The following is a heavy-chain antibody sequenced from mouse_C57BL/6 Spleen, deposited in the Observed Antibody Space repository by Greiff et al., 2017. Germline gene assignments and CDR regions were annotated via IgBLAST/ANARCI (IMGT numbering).Heavy chain of an antibody. J-gene: IGHJ1*03. CDR1: GYTFTSYG. CDR3: AREATVVAGYWYFDV. V-gene: IGHV1-81*01. Sequence: QVQLQQSGAELARPGASVKLSCKASGYTFTSYGISWVKQRTGQGLEWIGEIYPRSGNTYYNEKFKGKATLTADKSSSTAYMELRSLTSEDSAVYFCAREATVVAGYWYFDVWGTGTTVTVSS. D-gene: IGHD1-1*01. CDR2: IYPRSGNT.